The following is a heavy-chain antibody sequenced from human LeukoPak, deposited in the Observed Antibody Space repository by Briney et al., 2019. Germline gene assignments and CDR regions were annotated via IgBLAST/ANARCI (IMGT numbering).Heavy chain of an antibody. J-gene: IGHJ4*02. Sequence: PGGSLRLSCAASGFTFSSYSMNWVRQAPGKGLEWVSYISPGNSTKYYADSVKGRFTISRDNAKNSLYLQMNSLRAEDTAVYYCARGDCLWGQGTLATVSS. V-gene: IGHV3-48*01. CDR1: GFTFSSYS. CDR3: ARGDCL. D-gene: IGHD2-21*02. CDR2: ISPGNSTK.